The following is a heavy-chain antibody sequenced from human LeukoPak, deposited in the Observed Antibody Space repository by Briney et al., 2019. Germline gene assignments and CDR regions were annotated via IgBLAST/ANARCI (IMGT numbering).Heavy chain of an antibody. CDR3: ARGNLSVDYDSAFDI. J-gene: IGHJ3*02. V-gene: IGHV1-46*01. Sequence: ASVKVSCKASGYTFTSYYMHWVRQAPGQGLEWMGIINPSGGSTSYAQKFQGRVTMTRDTSTSTVYMELSSLRSEDTGVYYCARGNLSVDYDSAFDIGGQGTMVTVFS. CDR2: INPSGGST. CDR1: GYTFTSYY. D-gene: IGHD4-17*01.